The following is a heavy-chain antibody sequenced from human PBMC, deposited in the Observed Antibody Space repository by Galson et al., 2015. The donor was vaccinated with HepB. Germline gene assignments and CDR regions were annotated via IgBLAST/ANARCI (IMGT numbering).Heavy chain of an antibody. CDR3: AKAVGGQYYGSGSYSDY. Sequence: SLRLSCAASGFTFSSYAMSWVRQSPGKGLEWVSALSGSGGNTYYPDSVKGRFTISRDNSKNTLYLQMNSLRADDTALYYCAKAVGGQYYGSGSYSDYWGQGTLVTVSP. V-gene: IGHV3-23*01. J-gene: IGHJ4*02. CDR2: LSGSGGNT. D-gene: IGHD3-10*01. CDR1: GFTFSSYA.